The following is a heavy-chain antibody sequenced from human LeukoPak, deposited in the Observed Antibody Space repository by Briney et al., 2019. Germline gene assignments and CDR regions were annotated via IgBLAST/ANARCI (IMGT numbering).Heavy chain of an antibody. D-gene: IGHD3-3*01. J-gene: IGHJ6*03. CDR2: ISYDGINK. V-gene: IGHV3-30-3*01. Sequence: TGGSLRLSCAASGFSFSSYAMHWVRQAPGKGLEWVAIISYDGINKYNADSVKGRFTISRDNSKDTLYLQMNSLGAEDTAVYYCARDFWSGPYYYYYMDVWGKGTTVTVSS. CDR3: ARDFWSGPYYYYYMDV. CDR1: GFSFSSYA.